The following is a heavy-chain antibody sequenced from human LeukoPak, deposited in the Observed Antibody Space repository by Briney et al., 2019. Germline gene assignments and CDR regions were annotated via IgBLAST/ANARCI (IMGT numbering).Heavy chain of an antibody. CDR2: IYTSGST. J-gene: IGHJ5*02. D-gene: IGHD3-10*01. Sequence: PSETLSLTCTVSGGSISSGSYYWSWIRQPAGKGLEWIGRIYTSGSTNYNPSLKSRVTISVDTSKNQFSLKLSSVTAADTAVYYCARHQYYYGSGSYYGNWFDPWGQGTLVTVSS. CDR3: ARHQYYYGSGSYYGNWFDP. V-gene: IGHV4-61*02. CDR1: GGSISSGSYY.